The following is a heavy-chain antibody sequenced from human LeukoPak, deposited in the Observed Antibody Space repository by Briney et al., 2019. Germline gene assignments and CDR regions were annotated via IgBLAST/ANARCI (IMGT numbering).Heavy chain of an antibody. CDR2: ISGSGGST. CDR1: GFTFSSYA. V-gene: IGHV3-23*01. CDR3: AKEGTYDILTGYYEAGYFDY. J-gene: IGHJ4*02. D-gene: IGHD3-9*01. Sequence: HPGGSLRLSCAASGFTFSSYAMSWVRQAPGKGLEWVSAISGSGGSTYYADSVKGRFTISRDNPKNTLYLQMNSLRAEDTAVYYCAKEGTYDILTGYYEAGYFDYWGQGTLVTVSS.